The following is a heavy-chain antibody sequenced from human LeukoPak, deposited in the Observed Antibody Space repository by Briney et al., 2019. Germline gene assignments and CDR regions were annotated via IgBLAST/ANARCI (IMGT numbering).Heavy chain of an antibody. CDR3: ARGGYSYDY. CDR1: GFTSTNYA. Sequence: GGSLRLSCAASGFTSTNYAMSWVRQAPGKGLEWVSSISGSSSSIYYADSVKGRFTISRDNAKNSLYLQMNSLRAEDTAVYYCARGGYSYDYWGQGTLVTVSS. J-gene: IGHJ4*02. CDR2: ISGSSSSI. V-gene: IGHV3-21*06. D-gene: IGHD5-18*01.